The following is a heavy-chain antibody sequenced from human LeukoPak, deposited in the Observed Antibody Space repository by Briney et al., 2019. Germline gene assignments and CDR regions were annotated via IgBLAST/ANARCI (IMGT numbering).Heavy chain of an antibody. V-gene: IGHV1-3*01. D-gene: IGHD3-3*01. CDR1: GYTFTSYG. J-gene: IGHJ4*02. CDR2: INAGNGNT. Sequence: ASVKVSCKASGYTFTSYGISWVRQAPGQRLEWMGWINAGNGNTKYSQKFQGRVTITRDTSASTAYMELSSLRSEDTAVYYCARDYDFWSGLFFDYWGQGTLVTVSS. CDR3: ARDYDFWSGLFFDY.